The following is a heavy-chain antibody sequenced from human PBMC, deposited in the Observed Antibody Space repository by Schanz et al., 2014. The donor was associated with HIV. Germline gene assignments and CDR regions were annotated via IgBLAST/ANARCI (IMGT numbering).Heavy chain of an antibody. D-gene: IGHD1-26*01. Sequence: QVQLVQSGGEVKKPGASVRVSCKASGYTFSSYGVSWVRQAPGQGLEWMGWINPNSGGTNYAQKFQGRVTMTRDTSISTAYMELSRLRSDDTAVYYCARGIVGATPAFDIWGQGTMVTVSS. CDR3: ARGIVGATPAFDI. CDR1: GYTFSSYG. V-gene: IGHV1-2*02. CDR2: INPNSGGT. J-gene: IGHJ3*02.